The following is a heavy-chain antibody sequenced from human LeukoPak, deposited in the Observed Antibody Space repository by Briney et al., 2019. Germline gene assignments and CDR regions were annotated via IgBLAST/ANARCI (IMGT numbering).Heavy chain of an antibody. CDR3: ARDSSDGYAYGHYYYYLDV. CDR2: IPSGGTT. Sequence: PPETLSLTCTLSGGSLSRFYWAGIRQPAGGGVEWGGRIPSGGTTNYHPSLESRLAFSLDTSQNQFSLKLNSVTAADTAVYYCARDSSDGYAYGHYYYYLDVWGKGTTVTVSS. CDR1: GGSLSRFY. J-gene: IGHJ6*03. V-gene: IGHV4-4*07. D-gene: IGHD5-18*01.